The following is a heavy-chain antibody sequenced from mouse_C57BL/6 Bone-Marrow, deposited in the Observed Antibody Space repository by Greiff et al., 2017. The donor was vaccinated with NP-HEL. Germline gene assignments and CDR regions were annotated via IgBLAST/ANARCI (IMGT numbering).Heavy chain of an antibody. J-gene: IGHJ3*01. CDR3: ARRETGWLRGFAY. D-gene: IGHD2-2*01. CDR1: GYTFTSYW. V-gene: IGHV1-55*01. CDR2: IYPGSGST. Sequence: VQLQQPGAELVKPGASVKMSCKASGYTFTSYWITWVKQRPGQGLEWIGDIYPGSGSTNYNEKFKSKATLTVDTSSSTAYMQLSSLTSEDSAVYYCARRETGWLRGFAYWGQGTLVTVSA.